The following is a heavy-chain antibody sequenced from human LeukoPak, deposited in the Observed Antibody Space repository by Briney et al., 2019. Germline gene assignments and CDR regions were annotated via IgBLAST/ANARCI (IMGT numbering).Heavy chain of an antibody. V-gene: IGHV1-69*13. CDR1: GGTFSSYA. CDR2: IIPIFGTA. J-gene: IGHJ5*02. D-gene: IGHD2-21*02. CDR3: AREVERIVVVTAYNWFDP. Sequence: SVKVSCKASGGTFSSYAISWVRQAPGQGLEWMGGIIPIFGTANYAQKFQGRVTITADESTSTAYMELSSLRSEDTAVYYCAREVERIVVVTAYNWFDPWGQGTLVTVSS.